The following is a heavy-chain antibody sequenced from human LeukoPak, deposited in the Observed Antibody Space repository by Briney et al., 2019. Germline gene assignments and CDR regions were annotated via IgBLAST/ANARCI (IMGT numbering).Heavy chain of an antibody. V-gene: IGHV1-18*01. CDR2: FNPENGNT. Sequence: ASVKVSCKASGYSFVGYGITWVRQAPGQGLEWMGWFNPENGNTNYAQKVQGRVTMTVDTSTSTSYMELRSLRSDDTAVYYCAGEHSSSWDQFDYRGQGTLVTVSS. J-gene: IGHJ4*02. CDR1: GYSFVGYG. D-gene: IGHD6-13*01. CDR3: AGEHSSSWDQFDY.